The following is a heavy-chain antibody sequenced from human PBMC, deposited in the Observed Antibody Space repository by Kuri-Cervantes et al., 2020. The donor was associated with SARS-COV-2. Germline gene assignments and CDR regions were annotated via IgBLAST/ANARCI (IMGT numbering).Heavy chain of an antibody. V-gene: IGHV3-30-3*01. J-gene: IGHJ3*02. CDR2: ISYDGNNK. CDR1: GFTFSSYA. D-gene: IGHD3-3*01. Sequence: GESLKISCAASGFTFSSYAMHWVRQAPGKGLEWVTVISYDGNNKYYADSVKGRFTISRDNSKNTLCLQMNSLRAEDRALYYCARAHTFLEWSSDAFDIWGQGTMVTVSS. CDR3: ARAHTFLEWSSDAFDI.